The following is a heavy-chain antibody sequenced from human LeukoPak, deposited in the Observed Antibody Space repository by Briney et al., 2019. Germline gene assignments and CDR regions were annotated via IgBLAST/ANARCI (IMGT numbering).Heavy chain of an antibody. D-gene: IGHD6-13*01. V-gene: IGHV4-39*01. CDR1: GFTVSSNY. Sequence: PGGSLRLSCAASGFTVSSNYMSWIRQPPGKGLEWIGSIYYSGSTYYNPSLKSRVTISVDTSKNQFSLKLSSVTAADTAVYYCARHGIAAADTDGFHWGQGTLVTVSS. CDR3: ARHGIAAADTDGFH. CDR2: IYYSGST. J-gene: IGHJ4*02.